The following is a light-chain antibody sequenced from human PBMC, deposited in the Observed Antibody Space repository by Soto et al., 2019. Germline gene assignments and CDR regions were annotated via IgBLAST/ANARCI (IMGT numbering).Light chain of an antibody. CDR2: EVT. V-gene: IGLV2-14*01. CDR3: SSHSSGVTLIV. Sequence: QSVLTQPASVSGSPGQSITISCTGTSSDVGGYNHVSWYQQHPGKAPKLMIYEVTNRPSGVSNRFSGSKSGNTASLTISGLQAEDEADYHCSSHSSGVTLIVFGGGTQLPVL. J-gene: IGLJ2*01. CDR1: SSDVGGYNH.